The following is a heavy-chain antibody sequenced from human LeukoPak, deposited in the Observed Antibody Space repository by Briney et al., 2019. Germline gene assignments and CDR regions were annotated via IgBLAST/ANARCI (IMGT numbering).Heavy chain of an antibody. J-gene: IGHJ5*02. CDR2: IDHSGST. Sequence: SETLSLTCAVYGGSFSGYYWSWIRQSPGKGLEWIGEIDHSGSTNYNPSLKSRVTISADTSKNQFSLKLSSVTAADTAVYYCARGDWTYYDFWSGSRWFDPWGQGTLVTVSS. CDR3: ARGDWTYYDFWSGSRWFDP. CDR1: GGSFSGYY. V-gene: IGHV4-34*01. D-gene: IGHD3-3*01.